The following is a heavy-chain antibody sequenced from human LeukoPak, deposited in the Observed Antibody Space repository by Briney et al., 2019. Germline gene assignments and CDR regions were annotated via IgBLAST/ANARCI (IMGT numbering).Heavy chain of an antibody. J-gene: IGHJ4*02. D-gene: IGHD3-10*01. CDR2: IYYSGST. V-gene: IGHV4-59*01. CDR3: ASIPSGSLYFDY. Sequence: PSETLSLTCTVSGGSISSYYWSGIRQPPGKGLEWIGYIYYSGSTNYNPSLKSRVTISVDTSKNQFSLKLSSVTAADTAVYYCASIPSGSLYFDYWGQGTLVTVSS. CDR1: GGSISSYY.